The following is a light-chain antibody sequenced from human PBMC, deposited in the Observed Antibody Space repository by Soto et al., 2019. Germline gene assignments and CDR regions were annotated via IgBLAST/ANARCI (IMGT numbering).Light chain of an antibody. CDR3: CSYAGNSYV. V-gene: IGLV2-11*01. Sequence: QSALTQPRPVSGASGQSVTISFTGTSSDVGGYKYVSWYQHHPDKAPKVIIYDVTKRPSGVPDRFSGSKSGNTASLTISGLQAEDEADYYCCSYAGNSYVFGTGTKVTVL. CDR1: SSDVGGYKY. CDR2: DVT. J-gene: IGLJ1*01.